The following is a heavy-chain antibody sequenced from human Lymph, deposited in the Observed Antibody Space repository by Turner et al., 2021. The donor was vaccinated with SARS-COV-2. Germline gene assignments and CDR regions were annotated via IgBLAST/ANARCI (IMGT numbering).Heavy chain of an antibody. CDR1: GVTFSTYS. CDR2: ISSSSSYI. CDR3: ARDIPTTADYFDY. Sequence: EVQLVESGGGLVKPGGSLRLSCAASGVTFSTYSMNWVRQAPVKGLEWISSISSSSSYIYYADSVKGRFTISRDDAKNSLYLQMNSLRAEDTAVYYCARDIPTTADYFDYWGQGTLVTVSS. V-gene: IGHV3-21*01. J-gene: IGHJ4*02. D-gene: IGHD4-17*01.